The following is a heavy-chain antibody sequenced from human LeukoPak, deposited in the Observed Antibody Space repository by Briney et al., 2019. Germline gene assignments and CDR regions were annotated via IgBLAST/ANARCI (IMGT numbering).Heavy chain of an antibody. CDR3: ASRPGYSRGWSYFDS. CDR1: GYTFTSYG. CDR2: ITPYNGNT. D-gene: IGHD6-19*01. Sequence: ASVKVSCKASGYTFTSYGISWVRQAPGQGLEWMGWITPYNGNTNYAQKLQGRVTMTTDTSTRTAYMDLRSLRSDDTAVYYCASRPGYSRGWSYFDSWGKGTLVTVS. V-gene: IGHV1-18*01. J-gene: IGHJ4*02.